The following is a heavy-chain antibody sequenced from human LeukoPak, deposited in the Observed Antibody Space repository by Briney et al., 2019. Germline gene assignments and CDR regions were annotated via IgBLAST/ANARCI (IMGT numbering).Heavy chain of an antibody. CDR2: LSSDGSTR. Sequence: GGSLRLSCAASGFPFSDYWMYWVRQPPAKGLMWVSRLSSDGSTRSYADSVKGRFTISRDNAKNTLYLQMNSLRDEDTAVYYCTRDLWGAAGFDPWGQGTLVTVSS. J-gene: IGHJ5*02. CDR1: GFPFSDYW. D-gene: IGHD3-16*01. V-gene: IGHV3-74*01. CDR3: TRDLWGAAGFDP.